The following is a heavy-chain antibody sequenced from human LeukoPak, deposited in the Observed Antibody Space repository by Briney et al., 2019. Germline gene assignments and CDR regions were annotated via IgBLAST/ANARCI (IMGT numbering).Heavy chain of an antibody. CDR2: IYYSGST. D-gene: IGHD3-10*01. J-gene: IGHJ6*03. Sequence: SETLSLTCTVSGGSISSSSYYWGWIRQPPGKGLEWIGNIYYSGSTCYSSSLKSRVTISADTSKNQFSLKLSSVTAADTAVYYCAKYGSGSYSENYYMDVWGKGTTVTVPS. CDR1: GGSISSSSYY. CDR3: AKYGSGSYSENYYMDV. V-gene: IGHV4-39*07.